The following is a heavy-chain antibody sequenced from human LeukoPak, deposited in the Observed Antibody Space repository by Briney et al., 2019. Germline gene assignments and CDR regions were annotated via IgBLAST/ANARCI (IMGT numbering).Heavy chain of an antibody. Sequence: SGTLSLTCAVSGGSISSSNWWSWVRQPPGKGLEWIGEIYHSGSTNYNPSLKSRVTISVDKSKNQFSLKLSSVTAEDTAVFYCAGDQYDTWSRRGNFDSWGQGTLVIVSS. D-gene: IGHD3-3*01. CDR1: GGSISSSNW. CDR2: IYHSGST. CDR3: AGDQYDTWSRRGNFDS. V-gene: IGHV4-4*02. J-gene: IGHJ4*02.